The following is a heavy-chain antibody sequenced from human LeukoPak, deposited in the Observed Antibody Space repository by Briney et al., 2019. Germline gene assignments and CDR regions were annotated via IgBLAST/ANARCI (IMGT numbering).Heavy chain of an antibody. J-gene: IGHJ4*02. CDR2: ISSSSSYI. Sequence: GGSLRLSCAASGFTFSSYSMNWVRQAPGKGLEWVSSISSSSSYIYYAHSVKGRFTISRDNAKKSLFLQMNSLRAEDTAVYYCARDRYYYDSSLGYWGQGTLVTVSS. D-gene: IGHD3-22*01. CDR3: ARDRYYYDSSLGY. V-gene: IGHV3-21*01. CDR1: GFTFSSYS.